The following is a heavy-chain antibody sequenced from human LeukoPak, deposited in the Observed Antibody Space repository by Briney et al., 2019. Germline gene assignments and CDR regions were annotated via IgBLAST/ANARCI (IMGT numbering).Heavy chain of an antibody. V-gene: IGHV3-33*01. CDR1: GFTFSSYD. D-gene: IGHD2-15*01. CDR2: IWYDGSKE. CDR3: ARVTCSGGSCYVGLGIDY. Sequence: GRSLRLSCAASGFTFSSYDMHWVRQAPGKGLEWVAIIWYDGSKEYYEDSVKGRFTISRDNSKNTLYLQMNSLRAEDTAVYYCARVTCSGGSCYVGLGIDYWGQGTLVTVSS. J-gene: IGHJ4*02.